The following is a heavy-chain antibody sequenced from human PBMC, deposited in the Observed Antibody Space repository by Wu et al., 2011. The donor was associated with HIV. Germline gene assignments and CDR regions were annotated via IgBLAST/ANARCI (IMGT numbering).Heavy chain of an antibody. CDR2: ILPMFGTT. CDR3: ARQDFGLGY. CDR1: GNTFSGYA. V-gene: IGHV1-69*14. Sequence: QVQLVQSGAEVKKAGSSVKVSCKASGNTFSGYAVSWVRQAPGQGLEWMGGILPMFGTTNYAQKFQGRVTITADKSATTVYMELRSLRSEDTAVYYCARQDFGLGYWGQGTLVTVAS. J-gene: IGHJ4*02. D-gene: IGHD3/OR15-3a*01.